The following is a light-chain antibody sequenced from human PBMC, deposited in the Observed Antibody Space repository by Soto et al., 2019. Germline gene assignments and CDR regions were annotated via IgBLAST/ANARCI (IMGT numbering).Light chain of an antibody. V-gene: IGKV3-20*01. CDR3: QQYDDYPLT. CDR2: GAS. CDR1: QNIGSY. Sequence: EIVLTQSPGTLSLSPGERATLSCRASQNIGSYLAWFQQKFGQAPRLLIYGASTRATGIPDRFSGSGSGTDFTLTISRLEPDDFATYFCQQYDDYPLTFGGGTKVEIK. J-gene: IGKJ4*01.